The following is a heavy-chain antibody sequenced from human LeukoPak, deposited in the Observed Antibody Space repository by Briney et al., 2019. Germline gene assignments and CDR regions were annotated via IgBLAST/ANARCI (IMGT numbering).Heavy chain of an antibody. CDR3: AREGGGDTEDAFDI. CDR1: GYTFTSYD. V-gene: IGHV1-8*03. Sequence: ASVKVSCKASGYTFTSYDVNWVRQATGQGLEWMGWMNPNSGNTGYAQKFQGRVTITRNTSISTAYMELSSLRSEDTAVYYCAREGGGDTEDAFDIWGQGTMVTVSS. D-gene: IGHD3-16*01. J-gene: IGHJ3*02. CDR2: MNPNSGNT.